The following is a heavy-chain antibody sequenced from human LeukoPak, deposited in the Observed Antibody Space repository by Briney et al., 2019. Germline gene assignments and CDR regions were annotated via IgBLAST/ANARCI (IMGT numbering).Heavy chain of an antibody. J-gene: IGHJ4*02. Sequence: SETLSLTCAVYGGSFSGYYWSWIRQPPGKGLEWIGEINHSGSTNYNPSLKSRVTISVDTSKNQFSLKLSSVTAADTAVYYCARRREYCSGGSCYYGYWGQGTLVTVSS. V-gene: IGHV4-34*01. CDR2: INHSGST. D-gene: IGHD2-15*01. CDR1: GGSFSGYY. CDR3: ARRREYCSGGSCYYGY.